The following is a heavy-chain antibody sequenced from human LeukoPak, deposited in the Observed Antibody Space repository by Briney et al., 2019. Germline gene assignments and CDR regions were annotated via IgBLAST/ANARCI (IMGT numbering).Heavy chain of an antibody. CDR3: ARRIRSGYYYYDY. CDR1: EFSFSAYS. J-gene: IGHJ4*02. V-gene: IGHV3-74*01. D-gene: IGHD3-22*01. CDR2: INSDGSST. Sequence: GGSLRLSCTASEFSFSAYSMNWVRQPPGKGLEWVSRINSDGSSTSYADSVKGRFTISRDNAKNTLYLQMNSLRAEDTAVYYCARRIRSGYYYYDYWGQGTLVTVSS.